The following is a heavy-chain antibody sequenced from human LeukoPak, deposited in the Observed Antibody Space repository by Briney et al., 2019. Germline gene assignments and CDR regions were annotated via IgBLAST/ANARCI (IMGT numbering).Heavy chain of an antibody. CDR3: ARHASVGYSSGVDY. D-gene: IGHD6-19*01. J-gene: IGHJ4*02. CDR1: GYSFTSYW. Sequence: GASPQISCKGSGYSFTSYWIGWVRPLPGKGLEWMGIIYPGDSDTRYSPSFQGQVTISADKSISTAYLQWSSLKASDTAMYYCARHASVGYSSGVDYWGQGSLVTVSS. V-gene: IGHV5-51*01. CDR2: IYPGDSDT.